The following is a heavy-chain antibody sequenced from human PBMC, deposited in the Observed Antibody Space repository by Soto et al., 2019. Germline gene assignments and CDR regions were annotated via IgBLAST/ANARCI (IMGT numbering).Heavy chain of an antibody. CDR1: GFTVSSNY. D-gene: IGHD6-6*01. CDR2: IYSGGST. J-gene: IGHJ6*02. CDR3: ARDRRGVAARPGDYYYYGMDV. V-gene: IGHV3-53*02. Sequence: EVQLVETGGGLIQPGGSLRLSCAASGFTVSSNYMSWVRQAPGKGLEWVSVIYSGGSTYYADSVKGRFTISRDNSKNTLYLQMNSLRAEDTAVYYCARDRRGVAARPGDYYYYGMDVWGQGTTVTVSS.